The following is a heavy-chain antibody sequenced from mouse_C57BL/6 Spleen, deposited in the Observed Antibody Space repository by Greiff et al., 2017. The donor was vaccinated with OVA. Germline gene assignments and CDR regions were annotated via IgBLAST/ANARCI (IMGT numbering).Heavy chain of an antibody. V-gene: IGHV5-17*01. Sequence: DVKLVESGGGLVKPGGSLKLSCAASGFTFSDYGMHWVRQAPEKGLEWVAYISSGSSTIYYADTVKGRFTISRDNAKNTLFLQMTSLRSEDTAMYYCARTGYDGAYWGQGTLVTVSA. CDR1: GFTFSDYG. D-gene: IGHD2-2*01. CDR2: ISSGSSTI. J-gene: IGHJ3*01. CDR3: ARTGYDGAY.